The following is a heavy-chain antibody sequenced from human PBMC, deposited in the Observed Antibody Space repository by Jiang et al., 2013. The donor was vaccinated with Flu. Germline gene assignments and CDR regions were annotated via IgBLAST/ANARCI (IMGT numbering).Heavy chain of an antibody. D-gene: IGHD3-22*01. J-gene: IGHJ4*02. Sequence: SGPGLVKPSETLSLTCTVSGDSISISAAFWSWVRQPAGEGLEWIGRIYSSGLTNYNPSLKSRVTMSVDTSRNQFSLKLTSMTAADAAVYYCARWTSGSLGHWGQGTLVT. CDR2: IYSSGLT. CDR3: ARWTSGSLGH. CDR1: GDSISISAAF. V-gene: IGHV4-61*02.